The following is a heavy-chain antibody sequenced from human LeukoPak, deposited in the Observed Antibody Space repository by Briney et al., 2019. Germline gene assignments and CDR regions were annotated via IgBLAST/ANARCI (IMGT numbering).Heavy chain of an antibody. V-gene: IGHV1-69*01. Sequence: SVKVSCKASGGTFNSYAFTWVRQAPGQGLEWMGGIIPISGTANYAQRLQGRLTITADESTSTAYMELSNLRSEDTAVYYCARAIGGVIGVTVDSCYFDCWGQGTLVTVSS. CDR2: IIPISGTA. J-gene: IGHJ4*02. D-gene: IGHD2-21*01. CDR1: GGTFNSYA. CDR3: ARAIGGVIGVTVDSCYFDC.